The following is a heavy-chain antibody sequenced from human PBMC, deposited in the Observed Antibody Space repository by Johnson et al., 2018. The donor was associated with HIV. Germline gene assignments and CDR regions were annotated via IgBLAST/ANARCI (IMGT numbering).Heavy chain of an antibody. CDR1: GFTFSYYG. V-gene: IGHV3-33*05. J-gene: IGHJ3*02. Sequence: QVQLVESGGGVVQPGRSLRLSCAASGFTFSYYGIHWVRQAPGKGLEWVAVISYAGSDKYYSDSVKGRFTISRDNSKNTLYLQMNSLRAEDTAVYYCAKDQAYRSSWAFSFDIWGQGTMVTVS. CDR2: ISYAGSDK. CDR3: AKDQAYRSSWAFSFDI. D-gene: IGHD6-13*01.